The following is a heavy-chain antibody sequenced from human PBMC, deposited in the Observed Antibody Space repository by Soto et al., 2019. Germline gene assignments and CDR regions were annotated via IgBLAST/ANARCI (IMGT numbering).Heavy chain of an antibody. D-gene: IGHD3-3*01. CDR1: GGTFSSYA. CDR2: IIPILGTA. V-gene: IGHV1-69*13. J-gene: IGHJ4*02. CDR3: ARETTNYDFWSGHAYYFDY. Sequence: GASVKVSCKASGGTFSSYAISWVRQAPGQGLEWMGGIIPILGTANYAQKFQGRVTITADESTSTAYMELSSLRSEDTAVYYCARETTNYDFWSGHAYYFDYWGQGTLVTVSS.